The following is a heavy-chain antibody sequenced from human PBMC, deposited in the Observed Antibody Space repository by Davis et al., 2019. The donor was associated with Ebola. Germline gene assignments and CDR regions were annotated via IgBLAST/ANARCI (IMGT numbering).Heavy chain of an antibody. J-gene: IGHJ5*02. CDR3: ARGRNWFDP. CDR1: GFTFSSYA. V-gene: IGHV3-30-3*01. Sequence: GESLKISCAASGFTFSSYAMHWVRQAPGKGLEWVAVISYDGSNKYYADSVKGRFTISRDNAKNSLYLQMNSLRGEDTAVYYCARGRNWFDPWGQGTLVTVSS. CDR2: ISYDGSNK.